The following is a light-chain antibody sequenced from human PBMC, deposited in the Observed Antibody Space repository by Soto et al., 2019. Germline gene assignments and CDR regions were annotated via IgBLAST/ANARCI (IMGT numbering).Light chain of an antibody. CDR1: SSNIGAGYD. CDR2: GNS. V-gene: IGLV1-40*01. Sequence: SVLTQPPSVSGAPGQRVTISCTGSSSNIGAGYDVHWYQQLPGTVPKLLIYGNSNRPSGVPDRFSGYKSGTSASLAITGLQAGDEADYHCQSYDSSLSSYVFGTGTKVTVL. CDR3: QSYDSSLSSYV. J-gene: IGLJ1*01.